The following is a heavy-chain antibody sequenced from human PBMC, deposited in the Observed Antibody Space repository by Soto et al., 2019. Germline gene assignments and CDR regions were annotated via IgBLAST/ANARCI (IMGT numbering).Heavy chain of an antibody. J-gene: IGHJ4*02. CDR1: GFTFSSYA. CDR3: ARGFARITIFGVVTPGPLDY. V-gene: IGHV3-30-3*01. Sequence: HPGGSLRLSCAASGFTFSSYAMHWVRQAPGKGLEWVAVISYDGSNKYYADSVKGRFTISRDNSKNTLYLQMNSLRAEDTAVYYCARGFARITIFGVVTPGPLDYWGQGTLVTVSS. CDR2: ISYDGSNK. D-gene: IGHD3-3*01.